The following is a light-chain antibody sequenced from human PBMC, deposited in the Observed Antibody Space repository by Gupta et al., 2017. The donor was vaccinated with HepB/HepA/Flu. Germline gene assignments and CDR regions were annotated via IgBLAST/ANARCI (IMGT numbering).Light chain of an antibody. J-gene: IGKJ1*01. CDR2: AAS. CDR1: QDITNY. V-gene: IGKV1-27*01. CDR3: QKYDRVPPWT. Sequence: DIQMTQSPSSLSASVGDKVTITCRASQDITNYLAWYQQKPGKGPKLLIFAASTLQSGVPSRFSGSGYGTDFTLTIRSLQPEDVATYYCQKYDRVPPWTFGQGTKVEIK.